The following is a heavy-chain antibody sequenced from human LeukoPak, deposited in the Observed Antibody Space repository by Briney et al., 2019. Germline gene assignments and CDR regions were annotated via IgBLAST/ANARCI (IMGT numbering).Heavy chain of an antibody. Sequence: PSETLSLTCTVAGGSIAGSSRYWGWIRESPGKGLEWIGSINYAGSTYYNPSLKSRVTISVDTSKNQFSLKLNSVTAADTAVYYCARQWFFWGQGTLVTVSS. CDR2: INYAGST. J-gene: IGHJ4*02. V-gene: IGHV4-39*01. D-gene: IGHD3-10*01. CDR1: GGSIAGSSRY. CDR3: ARQWFF.